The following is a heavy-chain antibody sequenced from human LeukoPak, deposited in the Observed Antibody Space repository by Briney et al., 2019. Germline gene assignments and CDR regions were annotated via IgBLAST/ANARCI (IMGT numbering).Heavy chain of an antibody. CDR3: ARDSGIAAAGYNWFDP. V-gene: IGHV3-7*01. CDR1: GFTFSSYW. Sequence: GGSLRLSCAASGFTFSSYWMSWVRQAPGKGLEWVANIKKDGSEKYYVDSVKGRFTISRDNAKNSLYLQMNSLRAEDTAVYYCARDSGIAAAGYNWFDPWGQGTLVTVSS. CDR2: IKKDGSEK. D-gene: IGHD6-13*01. J-gene: IGHJ5*02.